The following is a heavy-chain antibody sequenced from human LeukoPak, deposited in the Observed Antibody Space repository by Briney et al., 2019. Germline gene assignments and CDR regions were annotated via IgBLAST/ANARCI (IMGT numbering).Heavy chain of an antibody. CDR2: IKQDGSEK. CDR1: GFTFSNYW. J-gene: IGHJ1*01. CDR3: ARGQGGSWYEYFQH. D-gene: IGHD6-13*01. V-gene: IGHV3-7*01. Sequence: GGSLRLSCAASGFTFSNYWMSWVRQAPGKGLEWVANIKQDGSEKYYVDSVKGRFTISRDNAKNSLDLQMNSLRAEDTAVYYCARGQGGSWYEYFQHWGQGTLVTVSS.